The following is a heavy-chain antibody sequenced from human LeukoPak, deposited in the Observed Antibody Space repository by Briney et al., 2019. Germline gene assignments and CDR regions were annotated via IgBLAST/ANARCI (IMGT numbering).Heavy chain of an antibody. CDR1: GFTFSSYS. Sequence: GGSLRLSCAASGFTFSSYSMNWVRQAPGKGLEWVSSISSSSSYIYYADSMKGRFTISRDNAKNSLYLQMNSLRAEDTAVYYCATVSGSYTLPDYWGQGTLVTVSS. CDR3: ATVSGSYTLPDY. D-gene: IGHD1-26*01. J-gene: IGHJ4*02. CDR2: ISSSSSYI. V-gene: IGHV3-21*01.